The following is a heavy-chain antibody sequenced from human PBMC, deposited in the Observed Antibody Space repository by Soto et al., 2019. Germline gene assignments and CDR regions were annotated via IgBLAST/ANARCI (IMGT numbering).Heavy chain of an antibody. Sequence: QVQLVQSGAEVKKPGSSVKVSCKASGGTFSSYAISWVRQAPGQGLEWMGGSIPIFGTANYAQKFQGRVTITADESTSTAYMELSSPRSEDTAVYYCASLGSLSVVGAYFVYYWGQGTLVTVSS. CDR2: SIPIFGTA. V-gene: IGHV1-69*12. D-gene: IGHD7-27*01. CDR3: ASLGSLSVVGAYFVYY. J-gene: IGHJ4*02. CDR1: GGTFSSYA.